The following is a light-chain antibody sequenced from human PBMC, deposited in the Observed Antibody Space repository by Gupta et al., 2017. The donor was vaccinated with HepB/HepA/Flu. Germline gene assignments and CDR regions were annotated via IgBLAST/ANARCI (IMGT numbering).Light chain of an antibody. V-gene: IGLV2-14*03. CDR2: DVN. CDR1: SSDIGGYNF. J-gene: IGLJ1*01. CDR3: SSYTGSDSVFV. Sequence: QSVLTQPASVSGSLGQSITVSCTGTSSDIGGYNFVSWYRQLPGTAPKIVIFDVNNRPSGVSDRFSGSNSGNTASLTISGLQAEDEADYYCSSYTGSDSVFVFGTGTKVTV.